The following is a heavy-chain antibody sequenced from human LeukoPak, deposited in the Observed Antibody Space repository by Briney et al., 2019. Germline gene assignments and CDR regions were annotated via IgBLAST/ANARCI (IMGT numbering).Heavy chain of an antibody. D-gene: IGHD6-13*01. CDR3: ARTPRRAAAGTFYYYYYYMDV. Sequence: PSETLSLTCTVSGGPISRYYWSWIRQPAGKGLEWIGRIYTSGSTNYNPSLKSRVTMSVDTSKNQFSLKLSSVTAADTAVYYCARTPRRAAAGTFYYYYYYMDVWGKGTTVTVSS. CDR1: GGPISRYY. V-gene: IGHV4-4*07. J-gene: IGHJ6*03. CDR2: IYTSGST.